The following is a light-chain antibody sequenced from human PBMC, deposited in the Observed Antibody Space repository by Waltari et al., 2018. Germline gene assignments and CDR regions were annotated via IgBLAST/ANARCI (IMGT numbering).Light chain of an antibody. CDR3: LLFYGGAYV. CDR1: TGAVTSGSF. Sequence: QTVVTQEPSLTVSPGGTVTLTCASSTGAVTSGSFPTWFQHRPRQPPRSLIYSASNKPSWTPARFSGSLIGGKAALTLSGVQPEDEAEYYCLLFYGGAYVFGTGTKLTVL. CDR2: SAS. J-gene: IGLJ1*01. V-gene: IGLV7-43*01.